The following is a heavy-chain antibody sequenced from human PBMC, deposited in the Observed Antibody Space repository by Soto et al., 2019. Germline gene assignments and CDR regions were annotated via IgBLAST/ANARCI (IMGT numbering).Heavy chain of an antibody. CDR2: IYYSGST. CDR1: GGSISSGGYY. J-gene: IGHJ4*02. V-gene: IGHV4-31*03. D-gene: IGHD3-10*01. CDR3: ARDRPHYGSGSYTVESLDY. Sequence: QVQLQESGPGLVKPSQNLSLTCTVSGGSISSGGYYWSWIRQHPGKGLEWIGYIYYSGSTYYNPSLKSRVTISVDTSKNQFSLKLSSVTAADTAVYYCARDRPHYGSGSYTVESLDYWGQGTLVTVSS.